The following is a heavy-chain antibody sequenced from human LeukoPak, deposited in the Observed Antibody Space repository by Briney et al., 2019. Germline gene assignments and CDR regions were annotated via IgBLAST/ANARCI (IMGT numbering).Heavy chain of an antibody. CDR3: ALIGLDSSGYYYDYLDY. CDR2: IDSDGSST. J-gene: IGHJ4*02. Sequence: GGSLRLSCAASGFTFKNYWMHWVRQAPGKGLVWVSRIDSDGSSTNYADSVKGRFTISRDNAKNTLYLQMNSLRAEDTAVYYCALIGLDSSGYYYDYLDYWGQGTLVTVSS. D-gene: IGHD3-22*01. CDR1: GFTFKNYW. V-gene: IGHV3-74*01.